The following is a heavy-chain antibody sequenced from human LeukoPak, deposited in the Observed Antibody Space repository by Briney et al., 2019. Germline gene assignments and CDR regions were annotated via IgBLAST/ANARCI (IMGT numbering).Heavy chain of an antibody. D-gene: IGHD5-18*01. Sequence: GGSLRLSCATSAFTFSSYAMSWVRQAPGKGLEWVSAINSGGDSTCYADSVKGRFTISRDNSKNTLYLQMNSLRAEDTAVYYCAKDIDRGYSYGSVGVGYWGQGTLVTVSS. CDR2: INSGGDST. V-gene: IGHV3-23*01. CDR3: AKDIDRGYSYGSVGVGY. CDR1: AFTFSSYA. J-gene: IGHJ4*02.